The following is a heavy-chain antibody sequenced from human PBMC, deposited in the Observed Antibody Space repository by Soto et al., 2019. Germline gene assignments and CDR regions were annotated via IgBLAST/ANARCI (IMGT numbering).Heavy chain of an antibody. CDR3: ARDRSTHDY. V-gene: IGHV1-18*04. D-gene: IGHD1-1*01. Sequence: QVQLVQSGGEVKKPGASVKVSCDTAGYTSNNYGISGVRQAAGQGLEWMGWISAYNGNTNIAQKFQGRVTMTTDTSTSTAYMELTSLTSDDTAVYYCARDRSTHDYWGQGTLVTVSS. CDR2: ISAYNGNT. J-gene: IGHJ4*02. CDR1: GYTSNNYG.